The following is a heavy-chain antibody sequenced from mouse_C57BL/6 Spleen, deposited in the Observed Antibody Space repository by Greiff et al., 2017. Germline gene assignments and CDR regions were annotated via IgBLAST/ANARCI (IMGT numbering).Heavy chain of an antibody. D-gene: IGHD3-2*02. CDR1: GYSFTDYS. CDR2: INPNCGTT. Sequence: VQLKQSGPELVKPGASVKMSCKASGYSFTDYSMNWVKQSNGKSLEWIGGINPNCGTTSYNQKFKGKATLTVDQSSSTAYMQLNSLTPEDSAFYYCAREGSSGYRTWFAYWGQGTLVTVSA. J-gene: IGHJ3*01. CDR3: AREGSSGYRTWFAY. V-gene: IGHV1-39*01.